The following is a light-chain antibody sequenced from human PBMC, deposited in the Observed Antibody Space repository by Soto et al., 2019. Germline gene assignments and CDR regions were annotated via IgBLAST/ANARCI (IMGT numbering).Light chain of an antibody. CDR2: EAT. CDR3: CSYAGGSTLV. Sequence: QSVLTQPASVSGSPGQSITISCTGTSSDLGTYNLVSWYQQHPGKAPKLTIYEATKRPSGVSNRFSGSKSGNTASLTISGVQAAVDAAYYCCSYAGGSTLVFGGGPKLTV. J-gene: IGLJ3*02. V-gene: IGLV2-23*01. CDR1: SSDLGTYNL.